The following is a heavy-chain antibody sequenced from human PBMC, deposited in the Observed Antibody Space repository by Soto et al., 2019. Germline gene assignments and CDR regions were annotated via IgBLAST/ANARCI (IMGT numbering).Heavy chain of an antibody. CDR2: IVVGSRNT. D-gene: IGHD3-9*01. CDR1: GFTFTSSA. Sequence: QMQLVQSGPEVKKPGTSVKVSCKASGFTFTSSAVQWVRQARGQRLEWIGWIVVGSRNTNYAQKFQERVTPTRDMSTSTAYMGLSSLVSEDRAVYYCAADRPRYYDILTGYYKVADAFDIWGQGTMVTVSS. J-gene: IGHJ3*02. V-gene: IGHV1-58*01. CDR3: AADRPRYYDILTGYYKVADAFDI.